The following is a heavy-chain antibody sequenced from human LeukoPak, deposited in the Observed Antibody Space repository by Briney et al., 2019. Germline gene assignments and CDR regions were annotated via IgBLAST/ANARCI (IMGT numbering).Heavy chain of an antibody. Sequence: SETLSLTCTVSGYSISSGYYWDWIRQPPGKGLEWIGSIYHSGSTYYNPSLKSRVTISVDTSKNQFSLKLSSVTAADTAVYYCARKGGAYYYDSSGYYNRAFDIWGQGTMVTVSS. CDR2: IYHSGST. D-gene: IGHD3-22*01. CDR3: ARKGGAYYYDSSGYYNRAFDI. J-gene: IGHJ3*02. V-gene: IGHV4-38-2*02. CDR1: GYSISSGYY.